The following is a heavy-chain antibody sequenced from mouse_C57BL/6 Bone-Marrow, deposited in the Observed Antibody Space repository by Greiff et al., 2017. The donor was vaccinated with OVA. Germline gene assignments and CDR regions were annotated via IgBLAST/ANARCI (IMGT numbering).Heavy chain of an antibody. CDR2: INSNNGGT. CDR3: GRGGYYDYDGGAWFAY. Sequence: VQLQQSGPELAKPGASVKIPCKASGYTFTDYNMDWVKQSHGKSLEWIGDINSNNGGTIYNQKFKGKATLTVDKSSSTAYMELRSLTSEDTAVYYWGRGGYYDYDGGAWFAYWGQGTLVTVSA. V-gene: IGHV1-18*01. J-gene: IGHJ3*01. CDR1: GYTFTDYN. D-gene: IGHD2-4*01.